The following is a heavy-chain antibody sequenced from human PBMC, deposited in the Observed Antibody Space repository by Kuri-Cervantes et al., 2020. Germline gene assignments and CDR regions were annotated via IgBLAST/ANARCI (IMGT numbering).Heavy chain of an antibody. CDR1: GFTFSSYS. CDR2: ISSSGSTI. V-gene: IGHV3-48*04. Sequence: GGSLRLSCAASGFTFSSYSMNWVRQAPGKGLEWVSSISSSGSTIYYADSVKGRFTISRDNTKNSLYLQMNSLRAEDTAVYYCERGEEYMDVWGKGTTVTVSS. D-gene: IGHD1-26*01. J-gene: IGHJ6*03. CDR3: ERGEEYMDV.